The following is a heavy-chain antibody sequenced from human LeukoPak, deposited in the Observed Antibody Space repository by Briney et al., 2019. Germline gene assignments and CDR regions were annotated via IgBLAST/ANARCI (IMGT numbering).Heavy chain of an antibody. V-gene: IGHV4-34*01. CDR3: ARHPRVAARYYFDY. Sequence: SETLSLTCAVYGGSFSGYYWSWIRQPPGKGLEWIGEINHSESTNYNPSLKSRVTISVDTSKNQFSLKLSSVTVADTAVYYCARHPRVAARYYFDYWGQGTLVTVSS. CDR1: GGSFSGYY. J-gene: IGHJ4*02. D-gene: IGHD6-6*01. CDR2: INHSEST.